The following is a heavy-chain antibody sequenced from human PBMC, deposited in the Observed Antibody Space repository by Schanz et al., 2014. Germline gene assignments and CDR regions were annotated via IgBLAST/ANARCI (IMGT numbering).Heavy chain of an antibody. CDR2: ISWESVNI. CDR1: GFTFDDYA. V-gene: IGHV3-9*01. D-gene: IGHD3-3*01. J-gene: IGHJ4*02. CDR3: AKDLSFWSGCFDS. Sequence: EVNLVESGGGLVQPRTSLRLSCAASGFTFDDYAMHWVRQVPGKGLEWVSGISWESVNIDYGDSVKVRFTISRDNAKNSLYLEMSNLRPEDTGLYYCAKDLSFWSGCFDSWGRGTLVTVSS.